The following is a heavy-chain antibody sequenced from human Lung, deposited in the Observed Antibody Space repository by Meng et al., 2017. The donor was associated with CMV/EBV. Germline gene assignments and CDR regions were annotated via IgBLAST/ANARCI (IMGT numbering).Heavy chain of an antibody. Sequence: GESLKLSCPASGFTFSRYAIHWVLHAPGKGLEWVAVISYEGSNKYYADSVKGRFTIYRDNSKNTLYLQMTSLRDEDKHVYYCPRDRGGIVGATKGYYGMDVWGQGXTVTVSS. CDR2: ISYEGSNK. CDR3: PRDRGGIVGATKGYYGMDV. D-gene: IGHD1-26*01. V-gene: IGHV3-30*04. CDR1: GFTFSRYA. J-gene: IGHJ6*02.